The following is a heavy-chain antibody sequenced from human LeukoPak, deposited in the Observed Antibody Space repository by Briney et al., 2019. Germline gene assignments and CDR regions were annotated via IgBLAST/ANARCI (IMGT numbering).Heavy chain of an antibody. CDR3: AREEAPRTYYYGSGSHSYCYYGMDV. V-gene: IGHV1-18*01. CDR1: GYTFTSYG. Sequence: ASVKVSCKASGYTFTSYGISWVRQAPGQGLEWMGWISAYNGSTNYAQKLQGRVTMTTDTSTSTAYMELRSLRSDDTAVYYCAREEAPRTYYYGSGSHSYCYYGMDVWGQGTTVTVSS. CDR2: ISAYNGST. D-gene: IGHD3-10*01. J-gene: IGHJ6*02.